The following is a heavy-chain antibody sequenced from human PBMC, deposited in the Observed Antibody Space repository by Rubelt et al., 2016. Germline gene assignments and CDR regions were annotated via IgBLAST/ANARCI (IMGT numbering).Heavy chain of an antibody. J-gene: IGHJ4*02. CDR3: AMAIAADDAY. V-gene: IGHV3-23*01. CDR1: GFSFTSYA. CDR2: IPGAGRT. Sequence: EVQLMASGGGLVQPGGSLRLSCSASGFSFTSYAMSWVRQAPGKGLQWVSTIPGAGRTFYTDSVKGRFTISRDNRKNSLYLQMNSLRAEDTAIYYCAMAIAADDAYWGRGTLVTVSS. D-gene: IGHD6-25*01.